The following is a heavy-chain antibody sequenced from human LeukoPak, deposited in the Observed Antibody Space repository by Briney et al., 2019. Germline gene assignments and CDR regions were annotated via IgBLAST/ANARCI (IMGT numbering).Heavy chain of an antibody. J-gene: IGHJ4*02. D-gene: IGHD3-16*01. Sequence: GASVKVSCKASGYTFTSYDINWVRQATGQGLEWTGWMNPNNGNTGYAQKFQGRVTMTRNTSTSTVYMELSSLRSEDTAVYYCAREYYYAGFDYWGQGTLITVSS. CDR3: AREYYYAGFDY. V-gene: IGHV1-8*01. CDR2: MNPNNGNT. CDR1: GYTFTSYD.